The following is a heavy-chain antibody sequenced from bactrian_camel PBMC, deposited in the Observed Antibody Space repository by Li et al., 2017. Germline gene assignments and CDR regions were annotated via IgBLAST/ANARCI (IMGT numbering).Heavy chain of an antibody. D-gene: IGHD1*01. V-gene: IGHV3S6*01. CDR1: GFTSSSYG. CDR3: AASASRLTSVQFSCSTLT. CDR2: IYSDGSNT. J-gene: IGHJ4*01. Sequence: GGGSVQSGGSLRLSCAASGFTSSSYGMSWVRQAPGKGLEWVSGIYSDGSNTYYVDSVKGRFTISRDNAENSLYLQMNSLKPEDTAVYYCAASASRLTSVQFSCSTLTGARGPRSPSP.